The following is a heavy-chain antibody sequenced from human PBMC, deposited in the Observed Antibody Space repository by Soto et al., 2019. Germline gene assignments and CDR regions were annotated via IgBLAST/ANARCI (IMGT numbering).Heavy chain of an antibody. CDR3: MVAATLYYYYGMDV. V-gene: IGHV3-15*07. J-gene: IGHJ6*02. CDR2: IKSKTDGGTT. Sequence: GGSLRLSCAASGFTFSNAWMNWVRQAPGKGLEWVGRIKSKTDGGTTDYAAPVKGRFTISRDDSKNTLYLQMNSLKTEDTAVYYCMVAATLYYYYGMDVRGQGTTVTVSS. CDR1: GFTFSNAW. D-gene: IGHD2-15*01.